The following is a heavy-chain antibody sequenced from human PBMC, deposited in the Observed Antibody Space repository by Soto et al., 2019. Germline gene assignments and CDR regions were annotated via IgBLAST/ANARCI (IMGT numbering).Heavy chain of an antibody. D-gene: IGHD3-3*01. Sequence: PSETLSLTCTVSGGSISSYYWSWIRQPPGKGLEWIGYIYYSGSTNYNPSLKSRVTISVDTSKNQFSLKLSSVTAADTAVYYCAGQITIFGVVIYPDYYMDVWGKGTTVTVSS. CDR1: GGSISSYY. CDR2: IYYSGST. CDR3: AGQITIFGVVIYPDYYMDV. J-gene: IGHJ6*03. V-gene: IGHV4-59*08.